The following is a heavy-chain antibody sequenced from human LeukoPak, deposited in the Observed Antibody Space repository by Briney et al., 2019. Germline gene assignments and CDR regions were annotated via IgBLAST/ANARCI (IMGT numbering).Heavy chain of an antibody. CDR1: GGSISNYY. CDR2: IYYSGST. CDR3: ARKSYHYGVDY. V-gene: IGHV4-59*12. J-gene: IGHJ4*02. D-gene: IGHD4-17*01. Sequence: SETLSLTCTVSGGSISNYYWSWIRQPPGKGLDWIGYIYYSGSTNYNPSLKSRVTISVDTSKNQFSLKLSSVTAADTAVYYCARKSYHYGVDYWGQGTLVTVSS.